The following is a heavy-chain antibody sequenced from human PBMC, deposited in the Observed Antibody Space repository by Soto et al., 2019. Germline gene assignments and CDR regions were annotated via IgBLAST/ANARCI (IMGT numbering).Heavy chain of an antibody. CDR1: GGSISSGGYY. D-gene: IGHD3-22*01. J-gene: IGHJ6*02. CDR2: IYYSGST. V-gene: IGHV4-31*03. Sequence: TSETLSLTCTVSGGSISSGGYYWSWIRQHPGKGLEWIGYIYYSGSTYYNPSLKSRVTISVDTSKNQFSLKLSSVTAADTAVYYCARSLDSSGYYYYYYYYGMDVWGQGTTVTVYS. CDR3: ARSLDSSGYYYYYYYYGMDV.